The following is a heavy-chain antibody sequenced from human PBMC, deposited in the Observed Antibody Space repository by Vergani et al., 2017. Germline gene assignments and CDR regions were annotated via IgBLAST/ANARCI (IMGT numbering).Heavy chain of an antibody. CDR3: ARGDYGILTGYRY. CDR2: INPSGGHT. CDR1: GYTSSNYY. J-gene: IGHJ4*02. D-gene: IGHD3-9*01. V-gene: IGHV1-46*03. Sequence: QVQVVQPGAEVKKLGASLKASCKTLGYTSSNYYMHWLRQPPGQGLEWMGIINPSGGHTNYAQKFQGRVTMTRDTSTSTVYMELSSLRSEDTAIYYCARGDYGILTGYRYWGQGTLVTVSA.